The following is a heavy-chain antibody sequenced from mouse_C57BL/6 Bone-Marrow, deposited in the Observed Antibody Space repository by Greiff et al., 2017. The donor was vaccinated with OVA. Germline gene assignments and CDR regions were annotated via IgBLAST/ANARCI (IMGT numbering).Heavy chain of an antibody. CDR1: GYTFTSYG. V-gene: IGHV1-81*01. J-gene: IGHJ1*03. Sequence: QVQLQQPGAELARPGASVKLSCKASGYTFTSYGISWVKQRTGQGLEWIGEIYPRSGNTYYNEKFKGKATLTVDKSSSTAYMELRSLTSEDSAVYFCERFTTVVATKYGYFDVWGTGTTVTVSA. D-gene: IGHD1-1*01. CDR3: ERFTTVVATKYGYFDV. CDR2: IYPRSGNT.